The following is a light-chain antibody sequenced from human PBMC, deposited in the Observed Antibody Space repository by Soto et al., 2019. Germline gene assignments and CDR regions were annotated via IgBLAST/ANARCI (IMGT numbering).Light chain of an antibody. J-gene: IGKJ2*01. CDR2: GAS. Sequence: EIVLTQSPGTLSLSPGERATLSCRASQNVSSNLAWYQQKPGQAPRLLIYGASTRATGIPARFSGSGSGTEFTLTISSLQSEDFALYFCQQYNNWPPYTFGQGTKVDIK. V-gene: IGKV3D-15*01. CDR3: QQYNNWPPYT. CDR1: QNVSSN.